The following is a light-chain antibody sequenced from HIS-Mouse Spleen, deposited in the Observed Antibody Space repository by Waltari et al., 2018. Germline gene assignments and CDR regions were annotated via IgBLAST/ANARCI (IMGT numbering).Light chain of an antibody. CDR2: DDS. CDR1: NIGSKS. Sequence: SYVLTQPPSVSVAPGKTARITCGGNNIGSKSVHWYQQKPGQAPVLVVYDDSDRPPGIPERCSGSNSGNTATLTSSRVEAGDEADYYCQVWDSSSDHRVFGGGTKLTVL. J-gene: IGLJ3*02. V-gene: IGLV3-21*03. CDR3: QVWDSSSDHRV.